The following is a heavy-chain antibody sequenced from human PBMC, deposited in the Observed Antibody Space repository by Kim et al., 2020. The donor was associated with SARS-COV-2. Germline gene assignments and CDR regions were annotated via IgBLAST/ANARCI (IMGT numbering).Heavy chain of an antibody. D-gene: IGHD5-12*01. Sequence: GGSLRLSCAASGFTFSSYSMNWVRQAPGKGLEWVSSISSSSSYIYYADSVKGRFTISRDNAKNSLYLQMNSLRAEDTAVYYCARDPIVATTPYYFDYWGQGTLVTVSS. CDR1: GFTFSSYS. CDR2: ISSSSSYI. J-gene: IGHJ4*02. V-gene: IGHV3-21*01. CDR3: ARDPIVATTPYYFDY.